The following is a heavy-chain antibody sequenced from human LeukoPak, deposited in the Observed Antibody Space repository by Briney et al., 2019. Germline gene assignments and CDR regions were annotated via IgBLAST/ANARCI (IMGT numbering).Heavy chain of an antibody. D-gene: IGHD4/OR15-4a*01. CDR1: GFIFRNYA. CDR3: AKESGPLGAPLYDY. CDR2: ISDNGGGA. Sequence: GGSLRLSCGASGFIFRNYAMSWVRQAPGEGLKWVAGISDNGGGAYYAESLKGRFTISRDNSKNILYLQMNSLRVEDTAVYYCAKESGPLGAPLYDYWGRGILVTASS. V-gene: IGHV3-23*01. J-gene: IGHJ4*02.